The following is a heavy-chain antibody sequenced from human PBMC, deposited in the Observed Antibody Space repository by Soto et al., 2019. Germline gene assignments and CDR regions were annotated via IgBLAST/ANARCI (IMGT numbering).Heavy chain of an antibody. D-gene: IGHD1-20*01. CDR2: INKDGGTT. V-gene: IGHV3-23*01. CDR1: GFTFSDYF. J-gene: IGHJ6*02. CDR3: AKDLHWYGMDV. Sequence: EVQLLESGRGLVQPGESLRLSCAASGFTFSDYFMNWVRQAPGKGLEWVSGINKDGGTTQNADFVRGRFTISRDNSRNTLYLQMNSVRAEDTVLYYCAKDLHWYGMDVWGQGTTVTVS.